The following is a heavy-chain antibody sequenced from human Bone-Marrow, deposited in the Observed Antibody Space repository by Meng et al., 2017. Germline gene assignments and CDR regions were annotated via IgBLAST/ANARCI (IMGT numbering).Heavy chain of an antibody. CDR3: ARAYYDFWSGYYTHFDY. J-gene: IGHJ4*02. Sequence: QGLWVQSGAGVKKPGPSVKVSCKASGGTFSSYASSWVRQAPGQGLEWMGGIIPIFGTANYAQKFQGRVTITADESTSTAYMELSSLRSEDTAVYYCARAYYDFWSGYYTHFDYWGQGTLVTVSS. CDR2: IIPIFGTA. V-gene: IGHV1-69*01. CDR1: GGTFSSYA. D-gene: IGHD3-3*01.